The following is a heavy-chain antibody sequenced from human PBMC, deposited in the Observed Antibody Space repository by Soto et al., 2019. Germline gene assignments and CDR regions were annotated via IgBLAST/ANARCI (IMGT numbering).Heavy chain of an antibody. V-gene: IGHV3-9*01. CDR2: ISWNSGSI. Sequence: GGSLRLSCAASGFTFDDYAMHWVRQAPGKGLEWVSGISWNSGSIGYADSVKGRFTISRDNAKNSLYLQMNSLRAEDTALYYCAKVSRVTDYKDAFDIWGQGTMVTVSS. D-gene: IGHD4-4*01. CDR3: AKVSRVTDYKDAFDI. CDR1: GFTFDDYA. J-gene: IGHJ3*02.